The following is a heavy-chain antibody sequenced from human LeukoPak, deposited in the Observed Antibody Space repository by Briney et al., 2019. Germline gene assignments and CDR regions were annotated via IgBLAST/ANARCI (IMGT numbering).Heavy chain of an antibody. CDR1: GFTFSSYG. V-gene: IGHV3-48*04. J-gene: IGHJ6*03. Sequence: PGRSLRLSCAASGFTFSSYGMHWVRQAPGKGLEWVSYISSSSGTIYYADSVKGRFTISRDNAKNSLYLQMNSLRAEDTAVYYCARKAAESSTSCYSDCYYMDVWGKGTTVTVSS. D-gene: IGHD2-2*01. CDR2: ISSSSGTI. CDR3: ARKAAESSTSCYSDCYYMDV.